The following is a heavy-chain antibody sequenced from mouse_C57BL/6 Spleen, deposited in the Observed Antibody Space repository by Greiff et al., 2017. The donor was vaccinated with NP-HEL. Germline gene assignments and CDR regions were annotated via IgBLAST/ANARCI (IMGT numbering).Heavy chain of an antibody. J-gene: IGHJ2*01. D-gene: IGHD1-1*01. V-gene: IGHV1-80*01. CDR1: GYAFSSYW. Sequence: QVQLQQSGAELVKPGASVKISCKASGYAFSSYWMNWVKQRPGKGLEWIGQIYPGDGDTNYNGKFKGKATLTADKSSSTAYMQLSSLTSEDSAVYFCARLGTTVVATRYFDYWGQGTTLTVSS. CDR2: IYPGDGDT. CDR3: ARLGTTVVATRYFDY.